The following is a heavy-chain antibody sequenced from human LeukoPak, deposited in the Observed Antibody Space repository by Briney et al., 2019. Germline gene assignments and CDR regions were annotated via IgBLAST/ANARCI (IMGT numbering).Heavy chain of an antibody. CDR2: INPKSGGT. V-gene: IGHV1-2*02. J-gene: IGHJ6*03. D-gene: IGHD6-13*01. CDR1: GYTFSGYY. Sequence: GASVKVSCKASGYTFSGYYMHWVRQAPGQGLEWMGWINPKSGGTNYAQKFQGRVTMTRDTSISTAYMELSRLRSDDTAVYYCGRSSSRNYYYMDVWGKGTTVTVSS. CDR3: GRSSSRNYYYMDV.